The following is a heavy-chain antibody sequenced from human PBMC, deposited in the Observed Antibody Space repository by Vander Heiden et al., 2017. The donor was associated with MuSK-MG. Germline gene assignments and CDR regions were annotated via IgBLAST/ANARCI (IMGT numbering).Heavy chain of an antibody. J-gene: IGHJ3*02. CDR1: RFAFSGSC. CDR2: ITPDGSGK. D-gene: IGHD2-8*01. V-gene: IGHV3-7*03. CDR3: ARDPNGGAFDI. Sequence: EVQLVESGGGLVQPGGCLSLTCAASRFAFSGSCMSWVRPAQGKGREWVANITPDGSGKYYVDSVKGRCTISRDNAKNSLKLQMNSLRVEDTAVYYCARDPNGGAFDIWGQGTMVSVSS.